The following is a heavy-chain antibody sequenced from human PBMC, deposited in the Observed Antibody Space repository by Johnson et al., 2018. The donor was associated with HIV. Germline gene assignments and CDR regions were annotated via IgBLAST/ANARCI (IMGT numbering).Heavy chain of an antibody. J-gene: IGHJ3*02. D-gene: IGHD1-26*01. CDR3: ARGGKWGIVGARGAFDI. Sequence: QMQLVESGGGVVQPGGSLRLSCAASGFTVSSNYMSWVRQAPGKGLEWVAVISSDGSNKYYFDSVKGRFTISRDNSKNTLYLQMNSLRAEDTAVYYCARGGKWGIVGARGAFDIWGQGTMVTVSS. V-gene: IGHV3-30*03. CDR1: GFTVSSNY. CDR2: ISSDGSNK.